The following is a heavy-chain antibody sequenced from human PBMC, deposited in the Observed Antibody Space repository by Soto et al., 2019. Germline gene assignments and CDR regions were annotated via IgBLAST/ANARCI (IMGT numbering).Heavy chain of an antibody. CDR2: IIPIFGTA. V-gene: IGHV1-69*13. Sequence: GASVKVSCKASGGTFSSYAISWVRQAPGQGLEWMGGIIPIFGTANYAQKFQGRVTITADESTSTAYMELSSLRSEDTAVYYCARGSPRRGPHGSVELFVIWFDPWGQGPLVTVSS. CDR3: ARGSPRRGPHGSVELFVIWFDP. J-gene: IGHJ5*02. D-gene: IGHD3-10*01. CDR1: GGTFSSYA.